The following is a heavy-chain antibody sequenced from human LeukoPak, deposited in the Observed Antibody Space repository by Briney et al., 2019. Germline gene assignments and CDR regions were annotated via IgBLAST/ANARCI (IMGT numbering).Heavy chain of an antibody. J-gene: IGHJ2*01. CDR3: ARTVATGTYWYFDL. CDR1: GGSVSSGSYH. D-gene: IGHD4-23*01. CDR2: FYYSGST. V-gene: IGHV4-61*01. Sequence: SETLSLTCTVSGGSVSSGSYHWSWIRQPPGKGLEWIGYFYYSGSTNYNPSLKSRVTISVDTSKNQFSLKLSSVTAADTAVYYCARTVATGTYWYFDLWGRGTLVTVSS.